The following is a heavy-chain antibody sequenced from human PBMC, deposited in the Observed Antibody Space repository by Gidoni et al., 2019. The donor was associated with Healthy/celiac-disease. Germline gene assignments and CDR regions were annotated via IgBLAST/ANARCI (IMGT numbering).Heavy chain of an antibody. CDR3: AKSPNYYDSSGYYGY. J-gene: IGHJ4*02. Sequence: EVQLVESGGGLVQPGRSLRLSCAASGFTFDDYAMHWVRQAPGKGLEWVSGISWNSGSIGYADSVKGRFTISRDNAKNSLYLQMNSLRAEDTALYYCAKSPNYYDSSGYYGYWGQGTLVTVSS. V-gene: IGHV3-9*01. D-gene: IGHD3-22*01. CDR1: GFTFDDYA. CDR2: ISWNSGSI.